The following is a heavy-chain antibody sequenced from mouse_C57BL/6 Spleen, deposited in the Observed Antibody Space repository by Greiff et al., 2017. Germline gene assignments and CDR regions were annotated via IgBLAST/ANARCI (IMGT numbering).Heavy chain of an antibody. D-gene: IGHD2-3*01. J-gene: IGHJ4*01. CDR3: TTWLLRYYYAMDY. CDR1: GFNIKDYY. Sequence: VQLQQSGAELVRPGASVKLSCTASGFNIKDYYMHWVKQRPEQGLEWIGRIDPEDGDTEYAPKFQGKATMTADTSSNTAYLQLRSLTSEDTAVYYCTTWLLRYYYAMDYWGQGTSVTVSS. V-gene: IGHV14-1*01. CDR2: IDPEDGDT.